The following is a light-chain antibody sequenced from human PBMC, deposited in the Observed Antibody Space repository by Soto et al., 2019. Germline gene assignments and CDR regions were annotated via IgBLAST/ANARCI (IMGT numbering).Light chain of an antibody. CDR1: QGLSSW. J-gene: IGKJ3*01. Sequence: DNQMTQSPSTVSASVGERVTITCRASQGLSSWFAWYQQKSGKAPELLIFATSTLQSGVPSRFSGSGSGTEFTLTLSSLQPEDFATYFCQHAGVFGPGTKVDV. CDR3: QHAGV. CDR2: ATS. V-gene: IGKV1-12*01.